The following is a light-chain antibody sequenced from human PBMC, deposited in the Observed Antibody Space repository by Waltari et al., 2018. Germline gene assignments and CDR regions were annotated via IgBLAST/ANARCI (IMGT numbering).Light chain of an antibody. Sequence: EIVLTQSPATLSLSPGERATLSCRASQCVSSYLAWYQQKSGQAPRLPIYDASNRATGIPARFSGGGSGTYFTLTISSLEPEDFAVYYCQQRSDWLLTFGGGTKVEIK. CDR3: QQRSDWLLT. V-gene: IGKV3-11*01. CDR2: DAS. CDR1: QCVSSY. J-gene: IGKJ4*01.